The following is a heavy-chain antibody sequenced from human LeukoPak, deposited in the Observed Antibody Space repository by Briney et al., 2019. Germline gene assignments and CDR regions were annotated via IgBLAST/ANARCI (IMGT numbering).Heavy chain of an antibody. D-gene: IGHD6-19*01. CDR2: ISAYNGNT. CDR1: GYTFTSYG. V-gene: IGHV1-18*01. CDR3: ARRERGSGLYNWFDP. J-gene: IGHJ5*02. Sequence: GASVKVSCKASGYTFTSYGISWVRQAPGQGLEWMGWISAYNGNTNYAQKLQGRVTMTTDTSTSTAYMELRSLRSDDTAVYYCARRERGSGLYNWFDPWGQGTLVTVSS.